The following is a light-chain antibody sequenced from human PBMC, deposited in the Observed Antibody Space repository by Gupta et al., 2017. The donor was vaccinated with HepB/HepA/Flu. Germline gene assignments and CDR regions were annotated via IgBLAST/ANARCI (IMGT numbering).Light chain of an antibody. CDR2: DVS. J-gene: IGLJ1*01. CDR3: SSYTSSITDG. CDR1: SSDVGGYKY. Sequence: QSALTQPASVSGSPGQSITISCTGTSSDVGGYKYVSWYQQHPGKAPKLMSYDVSNRPSGVSNRFSGSKSGNTASLTISGLQAEDEADYYCSSYTSSITDGFGTGTKVTVL. V-gene: IGLV2-14*03.